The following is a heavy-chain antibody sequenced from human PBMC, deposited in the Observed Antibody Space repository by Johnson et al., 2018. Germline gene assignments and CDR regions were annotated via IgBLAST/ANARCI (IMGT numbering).Heavy chain of an antibody. J-gene: IGHJ1*01. Sequence: VQLVESGGGVVQPGKSLRLSCAASGFTFSNFGMHLVRQVPGKGLEWVATIWSDGSNKYYADSVRGQFTISRDNSKNTLYLQMNSPRAEDTAVYYCARDHEKRALRHAAEYFQHWGQGTLVIVSS. CDR1: GFTFSNFG. V-gene: IGHV3-33*01. CDR3: ARDHEKRALRHAAEYFQH. CDR2: IWSDGSNK.